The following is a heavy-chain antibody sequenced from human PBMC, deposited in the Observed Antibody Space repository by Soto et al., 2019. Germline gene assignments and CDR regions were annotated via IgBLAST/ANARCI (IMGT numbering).Heavy chain of an antibody. V-gene: IGHV1-18*01. CDR1: GYTFTSYG. Sequence: ASVKVSCKASGYTFTSYGISWVRQAPGQGLEWMGWISAYNGNTNYAQKLQGRVTMTTDTSTSTAYMELRSLRSDDTAVYYCARQPSKLLRDFDWAPDYWGQVTLLTVSS. J-gene: IGHJ4*02. D-gene: IGHD3-9*01. CDR3: ARQPSKLLRDFDWAPDY. CDR2: ISAYNGNT.